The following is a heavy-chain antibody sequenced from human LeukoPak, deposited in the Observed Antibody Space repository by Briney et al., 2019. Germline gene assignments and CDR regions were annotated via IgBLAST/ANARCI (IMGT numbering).Heavy chain of an antibody. V-gene: IGHV3-53*01. CDR3: AREAKGRDFDY. J-gene: IGHJ4*02. Sequence: GGSLRLSCAASGFTVSSNYMSWVRQAPGKGLEWVSVIYSGGSTYYADSVKGRFTISRDNSKNTLYLQMNSLRAEDTAVYYCAREAKGRDFDYWGQGTLVTVSS. CDR2: IYSGGST. CDR1: GFTVSSNY.